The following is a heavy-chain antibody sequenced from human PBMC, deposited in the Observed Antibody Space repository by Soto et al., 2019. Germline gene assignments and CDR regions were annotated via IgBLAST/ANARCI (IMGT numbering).Heavy chain of an antibody. CDR1: GYTFTGYY. CDR3: ARELCSSTSCLFDY. Sequence: ASVKVSCKASGYTFTGYYMHWVRQAPGQGLEWMGWINPNSGGTNYAQKLQGRVTMTTDTSTSTAYMELRSLRSDDTAVYYCARELCSSTSCLFDYWGQGTLVTVSS. V-gene: IGHV1-2*02. D-gene: IGHD2-2*01. J-gene: IGHJ4*02. CDR2: INPNSGGT.